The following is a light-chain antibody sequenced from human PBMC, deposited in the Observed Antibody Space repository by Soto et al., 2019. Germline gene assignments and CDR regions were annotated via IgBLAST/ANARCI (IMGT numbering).Light chain of an antibody. CDR2: EVR. Sequence: QSVLTQPASVSGSPGQSITISCTGTSSDIGSYNYVAWYQQFPGKTPNLIIYEVRNRPSGVSFRFSGSKSGNTASLTISGLQAEDEADYYCISYRGSDMSYVFGTGTNATVL. V-gene: IGLV2-14*01. J-gene: IGLJ1*01. CDR3: ISYRGSDMSYV. CDR1: SSDIGSYNY.